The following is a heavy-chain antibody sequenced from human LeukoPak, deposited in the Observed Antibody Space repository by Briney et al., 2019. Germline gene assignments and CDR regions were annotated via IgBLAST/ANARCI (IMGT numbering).Heavy chain of an antibody. Sequence: PGGSLRLSCAASGFTFSNFWMSWVRQAPGNGLEWVANIKQDGGEKFYVDSVKGRFTISRDNAKNSLYLQMSSLRAEDTAVYYCARDSRTRAFDYWGQGTLVTVSS. CDR3: ARDSRTRAFDY. CDR2: IKQDGGEK. V-gene: IGHV3-7*01. CDR1: GFTFSNFW. J-gene: IGHJ4*02.